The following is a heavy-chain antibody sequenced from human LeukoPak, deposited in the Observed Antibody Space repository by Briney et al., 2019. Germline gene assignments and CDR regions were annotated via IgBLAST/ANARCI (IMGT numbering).Heavy chain of an antibody. CDR2: IIPIYGTA. CDR1: GGTFSIYA. CDR3: ATADKWDPLDY. D-gene: IGHD1-26*01. V-gene: IGHV1-69*13. Sequence: SVNLSRTSSGGTFSIYANSWVRLPPAPGLEWMGGIIPIYGTANNAQKFQGRVTINADESTSTAYMELTSLRSEDTAVYYCATADKWDPLDYWGQGTLVTVSS. J-gene: IGHJ4*02.